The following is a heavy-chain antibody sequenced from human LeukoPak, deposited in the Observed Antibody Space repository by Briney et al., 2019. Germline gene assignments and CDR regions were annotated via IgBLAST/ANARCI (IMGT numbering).Heavy chain of an antibody. Sequence: SETLSLTCTVSGGSISSYYWSWIRQPPGKGLEWIGYIYYSGSTYYNPSLKSRVTISVDTSKNQFSLKLSSVTAADTAVYYCASRDDYGGNASNWGQGTLVTVSS. D-gene: IGHD4-23*01. CDR3: ASRDDYGGNASN. CDR2: IYYSGST. CDR1: GGSISSYY. J-gene: IGHJ4*02. V-gene: IGHV4-59*06.